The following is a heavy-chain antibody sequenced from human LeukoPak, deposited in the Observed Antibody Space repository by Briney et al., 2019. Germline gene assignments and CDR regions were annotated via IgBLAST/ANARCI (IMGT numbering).Heavy chain of an antibody. CDR1: GFIFNNYA. CDR3: ARDQLDYCSSTSCYAGDY. J-gene: IGHJ4*02. Sequence: GGSLRLSCAGSGFIFNNYAMHWVRQPPGKGLEWVSGISWNSGSIDYADSVKGRFTISRDNAKNSLYLQMNSLRVEDTAVYYCARDQLDYCSSTSCYAGDYWGQGTLVTVSS. CDR2: ISWNSGSI. D-gene: IGHD2-2*01. V-gene: IGHV3-9*01.